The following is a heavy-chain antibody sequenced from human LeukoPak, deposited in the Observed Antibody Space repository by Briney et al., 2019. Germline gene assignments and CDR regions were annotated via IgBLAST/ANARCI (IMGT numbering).Heavy chain of an antibody. CDR2: IYPGDSDT. J-gene: IGHJ4*02. CDR3: AGRYYYDSSGYYFYYFDY. D-gene: IGHD3-22*01. Sequence: GESLKISCKGSGYSFTSYWIGWVRQMPGKGLEWMGIIYPGDSDTRYSPSFQGQVTISADKSISTAYLQWSSLKASDTAMYYCAGRYYYDSSGYYFYYFDYWGQGTLVTVSS. V-gene: IGHV5-51*01. CDR1: GYSFTSYW.